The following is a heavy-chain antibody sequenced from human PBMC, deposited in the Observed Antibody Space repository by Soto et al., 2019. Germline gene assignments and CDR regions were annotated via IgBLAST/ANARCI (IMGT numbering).Heavy chain of an antibody. D-gene: IGHD2-15*01. CDR3: AREVKGGGSWFDP. J-gene: IGHJ5*02. V-gene: IGHV4-34*01. CDR1: GGSFSGYY. CDR2: INHSGST. Sequence: QVQLQQWGAGLLKPSETLSLTCAVYGGSFSGYYWSWIRQPPGKGLEWIGEINHSGSTNYNPSLKSRVTISVDTSKNQFSLKLSSVTAADTAVYYCAREVKGGGSWFDPWGQGTLVTVSS.